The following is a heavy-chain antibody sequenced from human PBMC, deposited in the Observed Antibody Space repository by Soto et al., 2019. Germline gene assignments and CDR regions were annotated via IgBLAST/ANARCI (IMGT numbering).Heavy chain of an antibody. CDR3: AKGGYYYDSSGYCD. CDR1: GFTFSSYA. J-gene: IGHJ4*02. CDR2: ISGSGGST. Sequence: GGSLRLSCAASGFTFSSYAMSWVRQAPGKGLDWVSAISGSGGSTYYADSVKGRFTISRDNSKNTLYLQMNSLRAEDTAVYYCAKGGYYYDSSGYCDWGQGTLVTVSS. V-gene: IGHV3-23*01. D-gene: IGHD3-22*01.